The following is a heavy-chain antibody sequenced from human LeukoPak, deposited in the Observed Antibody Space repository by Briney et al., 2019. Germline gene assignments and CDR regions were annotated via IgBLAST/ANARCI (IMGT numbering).Heavy chain of an antibody. CDR1: DDSITMCY. Sequence: SETLSLTCTVSDDSITMCYWTWIRQPPGKGLEWIGYVDHTGSTNFNPSLNGRVSISRDTSKNQFSLRLSSVTAADTALYYCARHLKVGPRGGKGFDYWGQGTLVTVSS. V-gene: IGHV4-59*08. CDR2: VDHTGST. CDR3: ARHLKVGPRGGKGFDY. J-gene: IGHJ4*02. D-gene: IGHD1-26*01.